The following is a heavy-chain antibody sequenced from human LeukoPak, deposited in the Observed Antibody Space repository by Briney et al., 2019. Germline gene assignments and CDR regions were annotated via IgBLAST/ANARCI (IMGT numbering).Heavy chain of an antibody. Sequence: GRSLRLSCAASGFTFSSYVMHWVRQAPGKGPEWVAVISVDGNNKYYGDSVKGRFTISRDNSKNTLYLQINSLRPEDTAVYYCAKDQSQWGQGTLVIVSS. V-gene: IGHV3-30*18. CDR2: ISVDGNNK. CDR3: AKDQSQ. J-gene: IGHJ4*02. CDR1: GFTFSSYV.